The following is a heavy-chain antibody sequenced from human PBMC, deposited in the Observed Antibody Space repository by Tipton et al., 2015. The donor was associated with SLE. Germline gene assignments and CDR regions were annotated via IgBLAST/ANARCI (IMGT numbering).Heavy chain of an antibody. D-gene: IGHD5-24*01. CDR2: IYYTGNT. V-gene: IGHV4-61*05. CDR3: ARGEGYKGFYFIDV. J-gene: IGHJ6*04. CDR1: GGPISSSGYY. Sequence: TLSLTCTVSGGPISSSGYYWGWIRRPPGKGLEWIGYIYYTGNTNYNPSLKSRVTMSVDTSKSQFSLNLTSVTAADTAVFYCARGEGYKGFYFIDVWGRGTKVTVPS.